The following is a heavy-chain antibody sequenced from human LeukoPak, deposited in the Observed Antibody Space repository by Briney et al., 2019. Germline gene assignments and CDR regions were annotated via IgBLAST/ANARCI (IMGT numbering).Heavy chain of an antibody. J-gene: IGHJ6*03. CDR1: GGSFSGYY. V-gene: IGHV4-34*01. CDR2: INHSGST. Sequence: PSETLSLTCAVYGGSFSGYYWSWIRQPPGKGLDWIGEINHSGSTNYNPSLKSRVTISVDTSKSQFSLKLSSVTAADTAVYYCARGFTHYMDVWGKGTTVTISS. CDR3: ARGFTHYMDV.